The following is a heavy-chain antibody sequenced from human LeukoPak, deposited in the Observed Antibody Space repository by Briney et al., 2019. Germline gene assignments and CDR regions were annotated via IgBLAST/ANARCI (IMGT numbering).Heavy chain of an antibody. J-gene: IGHJ4*02. CDR1: GFTFSSYG. CDR3: ASRVVTSFDY. CDR2: IRYDVSNK. Sequence: GGSLRLSCAASGFTFSSYGMHCVRQAPGKGLEWVAFIRYDVSNKYYADSVKGRFTISRDISENTLYLQMNALRAEDTAVYYCASRVVTSFDYWGQGTLVTVSS. D-gene: IGHD3-3*01. V-gene: IGHV3-30*02.